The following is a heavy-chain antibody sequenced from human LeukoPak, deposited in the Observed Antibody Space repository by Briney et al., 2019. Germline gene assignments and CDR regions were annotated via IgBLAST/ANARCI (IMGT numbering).Heavy chain of an antibody. J-gene: IGHJ4*02. CDR1: GGSFSGYY. Sequence: SETLSLTCAVYGGSFSGYYWSWIRQPPGKGLEWIGEINHSGSTNYNPSLKSRVTISVDTSKNQFSLNLSSVTAADTAVYYCASAGYGVDYWGQGTLVTVSS. CDR3: ASAGYGVDY. CDR2: INHSGST. D-gene: IGHD4-17*01. V-gene: IGHV4-34*01.